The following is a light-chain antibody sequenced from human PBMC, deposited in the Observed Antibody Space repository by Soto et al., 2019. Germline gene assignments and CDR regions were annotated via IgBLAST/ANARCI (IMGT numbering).Light chain of an antibody. J-gene: IGKJ1*01. Sequence: EVVMTQSPATLSLSPGDRATLSCRASQSVSRSYLGWYQQKPGQAPGLLMYGASIRAAGVPDRFSGSGSGTEFTLTISRLEPEDFTVYYCHHYETFGQGTKVDIK. CDR2: GAS. V-gene: IGKV3-20*01. CDR3: HHYET. CDR1: QSVSRSY.